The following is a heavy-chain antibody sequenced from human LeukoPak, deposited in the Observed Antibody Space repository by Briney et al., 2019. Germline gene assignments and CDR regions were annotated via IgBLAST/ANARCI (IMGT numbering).Heavy chain of an antibody. CDR1: GFTFSDYY. CDR2: ISYDGSNK. Sequence: GGSLRLSCAASGFTFSDYYMSWIRQAPGKGLEWVAVISYDGSNKYYADSVKGRFTISRDNSKNTLYLQMNSLRAEDTAVYYCANSYYYGSGSYSPFDYWGQGTLVTVSS. V-gene: IGHV3-30*18. CDR3: ANSYYYGSGSYSPFDY. J-gene: IGHJ4*02. D-gene: IGHD3-10*01.